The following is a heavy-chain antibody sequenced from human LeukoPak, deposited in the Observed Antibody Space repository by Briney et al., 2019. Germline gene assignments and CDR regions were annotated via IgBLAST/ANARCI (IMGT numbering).Heavy chain of an antibody. CDR1: GGSISSGGYY. J-gene: IGHJ4*02. V-gene: IGHV4-31*03. Sequence: SETLSLTCTVSGGSISSGGYYWRWIRQHPRKGLEWIGYIYYSGSTYYNPSLKSRVTISVDTSKNQFSLKLSSVTAADTAVYYCARGIVVVPAAIASWSGSAYYFDYWGQGTLVTVSS. CDR3: ARGIVVVPAAIASWSGSAYYFDY. CDR2: IYYSGST. D-gene: IGHD2-2*02.